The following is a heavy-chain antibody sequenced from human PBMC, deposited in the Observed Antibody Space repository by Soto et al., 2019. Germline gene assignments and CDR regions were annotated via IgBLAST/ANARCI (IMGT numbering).Heavy chain of an antibody. CDR2: ICPENSNV. J-gene: IGHJ5*02. V-gene: IGHV5-51*03. D-gene: IGHD3-9*01. CDR1: GDNFATFW. CDR3: ARRLYFDTWFDP. Sequence: EERLVQSGVEIKKAGESLKISCKASGDNFATFWIGWVRQVPGEGLEWMAIICPENSNVEYSPSYKGRITISADKSLNTAYLQWNSLMASDSAMYYCARRLYFDTWFDPWGQGTLVTVSS.